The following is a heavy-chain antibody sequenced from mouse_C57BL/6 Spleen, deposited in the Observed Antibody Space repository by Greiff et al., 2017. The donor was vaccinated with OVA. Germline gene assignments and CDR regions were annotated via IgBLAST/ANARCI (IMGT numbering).Heavy chain of an antibody. CDR2: INPNYGTT. CDR1: GYSFTDYN. D-gene: IGHD1-1*01. J-gene: IGHJ1*03. CDR3: AREDYYGSSYDWYLDD. Sequence: EVQLQQSGPELVKPGASVKISCKASGYSFTDYNMNWVKQSTGKSLEWIGVINPNYGTTSYNQKFKGKATLTVDQSSSTAYMQLNSLTSEDSAVYYCAREDYYGSSYDWYLDDWGTGTTVTVSS. V-gene: IGHV1-39*01.